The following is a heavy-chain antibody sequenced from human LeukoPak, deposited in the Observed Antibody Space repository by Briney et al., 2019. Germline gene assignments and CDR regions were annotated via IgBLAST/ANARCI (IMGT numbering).Heavy chain of an antibody. CDR1: GYTFTSYD. J-gene: IGHJ4*02. CDR2: MNPNSGNT. CDR3: ARDYCSSTSCLFNY. D-gene: IGHD2-2*01. V-gene: IGHV1-8*01. Sequence: ASVKVSCKASGYTFTSYDINWVRQATGQGLEWMGWMNPNSGNTGYAQKFQGRVTMTRNTSTSTAYMELSSLRSEDTAVYYCARDYCSSTSCLFNYWGQGTLVTVSS.